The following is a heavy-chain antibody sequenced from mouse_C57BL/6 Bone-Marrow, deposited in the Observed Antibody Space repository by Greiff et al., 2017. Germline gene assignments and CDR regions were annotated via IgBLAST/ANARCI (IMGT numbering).Heavy chain of an antibody. V-gene: IGHV1-64*01. J-gene: IGHJ2*01. CDR1: GYTFTSYW. CDR2: IHPNSGST. CDR3: ARPQLGLSYYFVY. D-gene: IGHD4-1*02. Sequence: QVQLQQPGAELVKPGASVKLSCKASGYTFTSYWMHWVKQRPGQGLEWIGMIHPNSGSTNYNEKFKSKATLTVDKSSSTAYMQLSSLTSEDSAVYYCARPQLGLSYYFVYWGQGTTLTVSS.